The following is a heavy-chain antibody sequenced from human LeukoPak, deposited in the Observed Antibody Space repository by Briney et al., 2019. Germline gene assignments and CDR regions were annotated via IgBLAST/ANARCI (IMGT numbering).Heavy chain of an antibody. Sequence: GGSLRLSCAASGFTFSSYWMSWVRQAPGKGLEWVANIKQDGSEKYYVDSVKGRFTISRDNAKNSLYLQMNSLRAEDTAVYYCARRYYDFWSGHAFDIWGQGTMVIVSS. CDR2: IKQDGSEK. CDR1: GFTFSSYW. CDR3: ARRYYDFWSGHAFDI. V-gene: IGHV3-7*01. J-gene: IGHJ3*02. D-gene: IGHD3-3*01.